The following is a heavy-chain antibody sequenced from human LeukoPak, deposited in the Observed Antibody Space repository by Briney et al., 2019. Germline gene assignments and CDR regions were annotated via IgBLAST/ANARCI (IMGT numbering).Heavy chain of an antibody. Sequence: GGSLRLSCAASGNYWMHWVRQAPGKGLVWVSHINSDGSWTSYADSVKGRFTISRDNSKNTLYLQMNSLRAEDTAVYYCAKSPGGYWGQGTLVTVSS. V-gene: IGHV3-74*01. CDR1: GNYW. J-gene: IGHJ4*02. CDR2: INSDGSWT. CDR3: AKSPGGY.